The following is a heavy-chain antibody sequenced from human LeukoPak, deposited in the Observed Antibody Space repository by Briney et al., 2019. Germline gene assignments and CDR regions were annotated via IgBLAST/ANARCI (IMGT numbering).Heavy chain of an antibody. D-gene: IGHD3-22*01. Sequence: GSSVKVSCKASGGTFSSYAISWVRQAPGQGLEWMGRIIPIFGIANYAQKFQGRVTITADKSTSTAYMELSSLRSEDTAVYYCARRVVSSGYSSAEHFQHWGQGTLVTVSS. CDR3: ARRVVSSGYSSAEHFQH. CDR2: IIPIFGIA. J-gene: IGHJ1*01. CDR1: GGTFSSYA. V-gene: IGHV1-69*04.